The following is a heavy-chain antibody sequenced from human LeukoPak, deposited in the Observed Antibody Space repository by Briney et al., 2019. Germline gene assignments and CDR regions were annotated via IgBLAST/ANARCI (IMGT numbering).Heavy chain of an antibody. CDR2: INPNSGGT. J-gene: IGHJ5*02. D-gene: IGHD3-22*01. CDR1: GYTFTGYY. Sequence: ASVKVSCKASGYTFTGYYMHWVRQAPGQGLEWMGWINPNSGGTNYAQKFQGRVTITRDTSASTAYMELSSLRSEDTAVYYCARRYYDSSGYYYLWGQGTLVTVSS. CDR3: ARRYYDSSGYYYL. V-gene: IGHV1-2*02.